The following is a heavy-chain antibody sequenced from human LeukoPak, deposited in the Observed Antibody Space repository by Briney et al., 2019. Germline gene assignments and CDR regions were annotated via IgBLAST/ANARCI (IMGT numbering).Heavy chain of an antibody. Sequence: SETLSLTCTVSGGSISSSSYYWSWIRQPPGKGLEWIGEINHSGSTNYNPSLKSRVTISVGTSKNQFSLKLSSVTAADTAVYYCARGTVRGNYDFWSGHPGYYGMDVWGQGTTVTVSS. V-gene: IGHV4-39*07. D-gene: IGHD3-3*01. CDR1: GGSISSSSYY. CDR2: INHSGST. CDR3: ARGTVRGNYDFWSGHPGYYGMDV. J-gene: IGHJ6*02.